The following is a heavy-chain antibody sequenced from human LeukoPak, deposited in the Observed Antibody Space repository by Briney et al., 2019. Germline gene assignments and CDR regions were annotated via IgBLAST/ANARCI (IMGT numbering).Heavy chain of an antibody. D-gene: IGHD3-10*01. V-gene: IGHV3-74*01. CDR2: SSYDGGGT. CDR3: VRNMVRGVVYFDS. Sequence: QSGGSLRLSCAASGFTFSDYWMHWVRQTPGKGLVWVSRSSYDGGGTNYADSVKGRFTISRDNAKNTLYLQMNSLRVEDTAVYYCVRNMVRGVVYFDSWGQGALVTVSS. CDR1: GFTFSDYW. J-gene: IGHJ4*02.